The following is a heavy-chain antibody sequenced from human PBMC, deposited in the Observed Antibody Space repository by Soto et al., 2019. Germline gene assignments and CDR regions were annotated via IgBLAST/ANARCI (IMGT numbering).Heavy chain of an antibody. CDR2: INAGNGNT. CDR3: TARAGIVGASFIDY. D-gene: IGHD1-26*01. J-gene: IGHJ4*02. Sequence: QVQLVQSGAEVKKPGASVKVSCKASGYTFTSYAMHWVRQVPGQRLEWLGWINAGNGNTKYSQKFQGRVTNTRDTSASTAYMELSSLRSEDTAVYYCTARAGIVGASFIDYWGQGTLVTVSS. V-gene: IGHV1-3*01. CDR1: GYTFTSYA.